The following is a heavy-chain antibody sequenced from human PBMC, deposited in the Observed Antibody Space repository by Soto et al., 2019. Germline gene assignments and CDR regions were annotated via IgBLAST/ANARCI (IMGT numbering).Heavy chain of an antibody. Sequence: SETLSLTCTVSGGSISSYYWSWIRQPPGKGLEWIGYIYYSGSTNYNPSLKSRVTISVDTSKNQFSLKLSSVTAADTAVYYCARDPGSGSYYGWFDPWGQGTLVT. V-gene: IGHV4-59*01. CDR1: GGSISSYY. J-gene: IGHJ5*02. CDR2: IYYSGST. CDR3: ARDPGSGSYYGWFDP. D-gene: IGHD3-10*01.